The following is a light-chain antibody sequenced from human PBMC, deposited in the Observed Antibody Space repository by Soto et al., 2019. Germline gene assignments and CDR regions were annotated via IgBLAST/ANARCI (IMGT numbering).Light chain of an antibody. CDR3: SSYTTRSTLV. V-gene: IGLV2-14*01. CDR1: STDVGAYNY. Sequence: QSVLTQPPSASGSPGQSVTISCTGTSTDVGAYNYVSWYQHYPGKAPKLVTFDVTHRPPGISDRFSGSKSANTASLTISGLQAEDEAFYYCSSYTTRSTLVFGGGTKVTVL. J-gene: IGLJ6*01. CDR2: DVT.